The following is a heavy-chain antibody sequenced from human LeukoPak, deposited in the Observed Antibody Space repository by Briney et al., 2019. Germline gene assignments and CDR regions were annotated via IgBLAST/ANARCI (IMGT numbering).Heavy chain of an antibody. J-gene: IGHJ6*02. D-gene: IGHD5-24*01. CDR3: AKAGRDDAGYYYYGIDV. CDR1: GFTFSSYA. CDR2: ISGSGGST. Sequence: GGSLRLSCAASGFTFSSYAMSWVRQAPGKGLEWVSAISGSGGSTYYADSVKGRFTISRDNSKNTLYLQMNSLRAEDTAVYYCAKAGRDDAGYYYYGIDVWGQGTTVTASS. V-gene: IGHV3-23*01.